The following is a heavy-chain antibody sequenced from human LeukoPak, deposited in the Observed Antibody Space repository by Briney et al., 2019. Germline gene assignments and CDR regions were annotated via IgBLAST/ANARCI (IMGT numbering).Heavy chain of an antibody. CDR1: GYTFTSYD. Sequence: ASVKVSCKASGYTFTSYDINWVRQATGQGLEWRGWMNPNSGNTGYAQKFQGRVNMTRNTSISTADMELSSLSSEDTAVYYCARQGVGPRSFDPWGQGTLVTVSS. CDR2: MNPNSGNT. J-gene: IGHJ5*02. CDR3: ARQGVGPRSFDP. V-gene: IGHV1-8*01. D-gene: IGHD1-26*01.